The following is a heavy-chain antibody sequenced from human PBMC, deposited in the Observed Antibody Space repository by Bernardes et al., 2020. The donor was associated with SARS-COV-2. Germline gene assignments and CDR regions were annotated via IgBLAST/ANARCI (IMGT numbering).Heavy chain of an antibody. D-gene: IGHD6-6*01. J-gene: IGHJ2*01. V-gene: IGHV3-30*03. CDR2: ISYEASTK. CDR3: ATESRSSSSEWYFDL. CDR1: GFTFSRFG. Sequence: GGSLRLSCAASGFTFSRFGMHWFRQAPGKGLEWLSHISYEASTKKYADSVKGRFITSRDNSNNTLFLQINNLRAEDTAVYYCATESRSSSSEWYFDLWGRGTLVTVSS.